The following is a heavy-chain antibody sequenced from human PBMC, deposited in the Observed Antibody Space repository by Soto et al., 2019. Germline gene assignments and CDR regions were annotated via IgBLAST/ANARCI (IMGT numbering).Heavy chain of an antibody. D-gene: IGHD6-13*01. V-gene: IGHV4-31*03. CDR3: ARWLAAAATRFDP. Sequence: PSETLSLTCTVSGGSISSGGYYWSWIRQHPGKGLEWIGYIYYSGSTYYNPSLKSRVTISVDTSKNQFSLKLSSVTAADTAVYYCARWLAAAATRFDPWGQGTLVTVS. CDR1: GGSISSGGYY. J-gene: IGHJ5*02. CDR2: IYYSGST.